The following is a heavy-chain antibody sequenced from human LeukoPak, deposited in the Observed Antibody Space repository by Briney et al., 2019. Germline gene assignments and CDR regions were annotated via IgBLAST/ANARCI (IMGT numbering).Heavy chain of an antibody. CDR1: GFTFSNYA. CDR2: ISGSGSST. D-gene: IGHD4-17*01. CDR3: AKDAVTYGEGPDAFDI. J-gene: IGHJ3*02. V-gene: IGHV3-23*01. Sequence: GGSLRLSCAASGFTFSNYAMSWVRQAPGKGLEWVSSISGSGSSTYYADSVKGRFTISRDNSKNTLYLQMNSLRAEDTAVYYCAKDAVTYGEGPDAFDIWGQGTMVTVSS.